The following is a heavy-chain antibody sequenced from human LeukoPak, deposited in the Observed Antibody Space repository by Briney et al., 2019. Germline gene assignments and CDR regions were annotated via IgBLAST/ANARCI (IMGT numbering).Heavy chain of an antibody. J-gene: IGHJ3*02. Sequence: GESLKISXKGSGSRFTNYWIGWVRQMPGKGLGWMGIIYPGDSDTIYSPSFQGQVTISADKSISTAYLQWSSLKASDTAMYYCARHEVRTYYYGSGSYPDAFDIWGQGTMVTVSS. CDR2: IYPGDSDT. V-gene: IGHV5-51*01. D-gene: IGHD3-10*01. CDR3: ARHEVRTYYYGSGSYPDAFDI. CDR1: GSRFTNYW.